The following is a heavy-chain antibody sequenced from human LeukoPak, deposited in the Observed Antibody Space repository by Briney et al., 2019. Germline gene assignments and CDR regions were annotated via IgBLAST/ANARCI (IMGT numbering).Heavy chain of an antibody. V-gene: IGHV4-31*11. Sequence: SETLSLTCAVSGDSISSGNYWSWIRQHPGKSLEWIGYIYYSGSTYYNPSLKSRVTISVDTSKNQFSLKLSSVTAADTAVYYCAREIAVAGARYFDYWGQGTLVTVSS. J-gene: IGHJ4*02. CDR2: IYYSGST. CDR3: AREIAVAGARYFDY. D-gene: IGHD6-13*01. CDR1: GDSISSGNY.